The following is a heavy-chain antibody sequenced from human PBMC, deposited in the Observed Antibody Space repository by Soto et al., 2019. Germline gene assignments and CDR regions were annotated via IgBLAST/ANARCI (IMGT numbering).Heavy chain of an antibody. J-gene: IGHJ3*02. Sequence: SETLSLTCTVSGGSITGGSISSSTYYWGCMRQPPGKGLEWIASFFIGGNTYYNPSLKSRVTISVDTSKNQFSLILCSVISLDMVVYFCARLPTVDHDAFDIWGQETMVTVSS. V-gene: IGHV4-39*07. D-gene: IGHD2-15*01. CDR2: FFIGGNT. CDR3: ARLPTVDHDAFDI. CDR1: GGSITGGSISSSTYY.